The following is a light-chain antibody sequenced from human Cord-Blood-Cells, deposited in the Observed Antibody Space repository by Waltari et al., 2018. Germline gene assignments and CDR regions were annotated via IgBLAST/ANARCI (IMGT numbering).Light chain of an antibody. Sequence: QSALTQPASVSGSPGQSTTTPCPGTSRDVGSYYLVSWYQQHPGKAPKLMIYEGSKRPSGVSNRFSGSKSGNTASLTISGLQAEDEADYYCCSYAGSSTVFGGGTKLTVL. J-gene: IGLJ3*02. CDR3: CSYAGSSTV. V-gene: IGLV2-23*01. CDR1: SRDVGSYYL. CDR2: EGS.